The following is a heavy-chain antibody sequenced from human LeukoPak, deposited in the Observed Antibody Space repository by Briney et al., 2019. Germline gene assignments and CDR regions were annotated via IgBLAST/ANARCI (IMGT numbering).Heavy chain of an antibody. CDR3: ARGQLLWFGELMCHFDY. J-gene: IGHJ4*02. D-gene: IGHD3-10*01. CDR1: GYTFTSYY. CDR2: INPSGGST. Sequence: ASVKVSCKASGYTFTSYYMHWVRQAPGQGLEWMGIINPSGGSTSYAQKFQGRVPMTRDTSTSTVYMELSSLRSEDTAVYYCARGQLLWFGELMCHFDYWGQGTLVTVSS. V-gene: IGHV1-46*01.